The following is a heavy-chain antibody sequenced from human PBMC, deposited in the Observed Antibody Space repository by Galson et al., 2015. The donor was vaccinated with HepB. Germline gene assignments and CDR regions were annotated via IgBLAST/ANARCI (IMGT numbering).Heavy chain of an antibody. Sequence: ETLSLTCAVYGGSFSGYYWSWIRQPPGKGLEWIGEINHSGSTNYNPSLKSRVTISVDTSKNQFSLKLSSVTAADTAVNYCARGAAAGLFDYWGQGTLVTVSS. CDR2: INHSGST. J-gene: IGHJ4*02. CDR3: ARGAAAGLFDY. D-gene: IGHD6-13*01. CDR1: GGSFSGYY. V-gene: IGHV4-34*01.